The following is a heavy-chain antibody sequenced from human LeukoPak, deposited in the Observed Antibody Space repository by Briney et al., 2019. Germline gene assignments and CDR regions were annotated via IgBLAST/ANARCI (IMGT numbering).Heavy chain of an antibody. D-gene: IGHD6-13*01. CDR2: ISGGGGST. CDR3: ARDSSSSWSFDY. V-gene: IGHV3-23*01. CDR1: GFTFTSYS. J-gene: IGHJ4*02. Sequence: GGSLRLSCAASGFTFTSYSMNWVRQAPGKGLEWVSTISGGGGSTYYADSAKGRFTISRDNSKNALYLQMNSLRAEDTAVYYCARDSSSSWSFDYWGQGTLVTVSS.